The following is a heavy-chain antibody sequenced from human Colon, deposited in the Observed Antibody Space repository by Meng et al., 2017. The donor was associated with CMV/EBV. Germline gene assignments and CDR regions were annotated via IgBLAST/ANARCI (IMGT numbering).Heavy chain of an antibody. Sequence: ASGYTFSSYGFSWVRQAPGQGLEWMGWINPYNGFTNYAQKFQGRVTMTTDTSTTRAYMELRSLRSDDTAVYYCSRAGSWQWLAQIDYWGQGTLVTVSS. CDR2: INPYNGFT. J-gene: IGHJ4*02. D-gene: IGHD6-19*01. CDR3: SRAGSWQWLAQIDY. V-gene: IGHV1-18*01. CDR1: GYTFSSYG.